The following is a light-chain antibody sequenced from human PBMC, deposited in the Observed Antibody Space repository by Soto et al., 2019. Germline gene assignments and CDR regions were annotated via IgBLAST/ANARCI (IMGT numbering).Light chain of an antibody. CDR1: SSNIGSNY. J-gene: IGLJ2*01. Sequence: QAVVTQPPSASGTPGQRVTISCSGSSSNIGSNYVYWYQQLPGTAPKLLIYRTNQRPSGVPDRFSGSKSGTSASLAISGLRSEDEADYSCAAWDDSLSGDVVFGGGTQLTVL. CDR2: RTN. CDR3: AAWDDSLSGDVV. V-gene: IGLV1-47*01.